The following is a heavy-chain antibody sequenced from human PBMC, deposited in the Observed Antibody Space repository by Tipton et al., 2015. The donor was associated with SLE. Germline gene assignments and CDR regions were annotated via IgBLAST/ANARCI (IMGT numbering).Heavy chain of an antibody. CDR2: IYTSGST. CDR3: ARERGYFDL. V-gene: IGHV4-4*07. J-gene: IGHJ2*01. CDR1: GGSISSYY. D-gene: IGHD3-10*01. Sequence: TLSLTCTVSGGSISSYYWSWIRQPAGKGLGWIGRIYTSGSTNYNPSLKSRVTISVDTSKNQFSLKLSSVTAADTAVYYCARERGYFDLWGRGTLVTVSS.